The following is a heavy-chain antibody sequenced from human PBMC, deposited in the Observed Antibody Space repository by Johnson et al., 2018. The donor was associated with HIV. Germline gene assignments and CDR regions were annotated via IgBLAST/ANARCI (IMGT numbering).Heavy chain of an antibody. Sequence: VQLVESGGGLVEPGRSLRLSCAFDDSVMHWVRQPPGMGPECVPRFTSASAAIDHGDPVKGRFIISRDNARKNSRNLQMNSLRAGDTAVYYCARGKGAAAAEAFDIWGQGTMVTVSS. CDR1: FDDSV. CDR2: FTSASAAI. V-gene: IGHV3-9*01. J-gene: IGHJ3*02. D-gene: IGHD6-13*01. CDR3: ARGKGAAAAEAFDI.